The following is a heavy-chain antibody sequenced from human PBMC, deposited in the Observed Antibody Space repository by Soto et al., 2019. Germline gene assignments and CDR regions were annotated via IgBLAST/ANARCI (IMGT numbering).Heavy chain of an antibody. CDR2: IAYDGNEK. D-gene: IGHD1-26*01. J-gene: IGHJ6*02. CDR1: GFTFKTHA. V-gene: IGHV3-30*18. Sequence: QVQLVESGGGVVQPGTSLRLSCAASGFTFKTHAMHWVRQAPGKGLEWMAVIAYDGNEKFYADSVKGRFTISRDNSKNALYLQINTLRNEDTAVYYGGKDVGDYVPYYYGVDVWGQGTTVTVSS. CDR3: GKDVGDYVPYYYGVDV.